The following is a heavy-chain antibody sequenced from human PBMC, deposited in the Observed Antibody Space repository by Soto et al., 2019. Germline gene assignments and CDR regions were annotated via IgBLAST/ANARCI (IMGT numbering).Heavy chain of an antibody. CDR2: IFHSGST. CDR1: GGSISNSNW. V-gene: IGHV4-4*02. CDR3: AHRPRVVRQSRYYYYYGMDV. D-gene: IGHD3-3*01. J-gene: IGHJ6*02. Sequence: SETLSLTCAVFGGSISNSNWWTWVRQPPGKGLDWIGEIFHSGSTNYNSSLMGRVTISVDKANNQFSLKLSSVTAADTAVYYCAHRPRVVRQSRYYYYYGMDVWGQGTTVTVSS.